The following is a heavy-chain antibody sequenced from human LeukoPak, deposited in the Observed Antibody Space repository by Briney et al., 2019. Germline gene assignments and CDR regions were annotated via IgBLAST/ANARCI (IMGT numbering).Heavy chain of an antibody. CDR2: ISGSGGST. CDR1: GFTFSSYA. V-gene: IGHV3-23*01. D-gene: IGHD3-16*01. CDR3: AKGQRGSYGAFDI. Sequence: SGGSLRLSCAASGFTFSSYAMSWVRQAPGKGLEWVSAISGSGGSTYYADSVKGRFTISRDNSKNTLYLQMNSLRAGDTAVYYCAKGQRGSYGAFDIWGQGTMVTVSS. J-gene: IGHJ3*02.